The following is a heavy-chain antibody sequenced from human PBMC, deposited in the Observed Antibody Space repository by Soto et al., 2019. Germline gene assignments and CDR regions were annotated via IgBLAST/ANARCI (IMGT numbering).Heavy chain of an antibody. CDR1: GFTLTGYE. D-gene: IGHD3-16*02. J-gene: IGHJ4*02. Sequence: HPGGSLRLSCAASGFTLTGYEMDWVRQAPGKGLEWVSYISHTSSAIYYADSVRGRFTISRDNAKNTVSLQLNSLRAEDTAVYFCARGGQRGSWPPTYHYYDYWGQGTQVTVSS. CDR3: ARGGQRGSWPPTYHYYDY. V-gene: IGHV3-48*03. CDR2: ISHTSSAI.